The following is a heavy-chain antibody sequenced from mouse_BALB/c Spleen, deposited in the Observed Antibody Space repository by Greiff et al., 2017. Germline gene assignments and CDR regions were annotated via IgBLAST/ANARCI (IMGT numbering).Heavy chain of an antibody. CDR1: GDSITSDYA. J-gene: IGHJ1*01. D-gene: IGHD1-1*01. CDR3: ARWSGSRYWYFDV. CDR2: ISYSGST. V-gene: IGHV3-2*02. Sequence: EVKLMESGPSLVKPSQTLSLTCSVTGDSITSDYAWNWIRQFPGNKLEWMGYISYSGSTSYNPSLKSRISITRDTSKNQFFLQLNSVTTEDTATYYCARWSGSRYWYFDVWGAGTTVTVSS.